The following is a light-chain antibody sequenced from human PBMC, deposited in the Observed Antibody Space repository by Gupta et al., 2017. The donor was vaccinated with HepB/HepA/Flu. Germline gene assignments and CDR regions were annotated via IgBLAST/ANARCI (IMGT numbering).Light chain of an antibody. CDR1: QGIRND. V-gene: IGKV1-17*01. Sequence: DIQMTQSPSSLSASIGDRVTITCRASQGIRNDLDWYQQKPRKAPKRLIYAASTLKSGVPSRFSGSGSGTDYTLTISSLLPEDSATYYCRQHNNYPFTFGGGTKVEIK. CDR2: AAS. J-gene: IGKJ4*01. CDR3: RQHNNYPFT.